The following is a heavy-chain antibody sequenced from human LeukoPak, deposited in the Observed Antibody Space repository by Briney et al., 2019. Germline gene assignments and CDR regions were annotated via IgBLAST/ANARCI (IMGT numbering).Heavy chain of an antibody. CDR1: GYTFTSYG. V-gene: IGHV1-18*04. Sequence: GASVKVSCKASGYTFTSYGISWVRQAPGQGLEWMGWISAYNGNTNYAQKLQGRVTMTRSTSLSTAYMELSSLRHEDTAIYYCARVTGAIDFWGQGTLVTVSS. CDR2: ISAYNGNT. J-gene: IGHJ4*02. CDR3: ARVTGAIDF.